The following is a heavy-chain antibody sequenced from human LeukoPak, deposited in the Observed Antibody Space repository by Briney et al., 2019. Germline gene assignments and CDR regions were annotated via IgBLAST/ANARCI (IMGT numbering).Heavy chain of an antibody. CDR2: ISSRSTYI. V-gene: IGHV3-21*01. CDR3: AKSTRAVMAMMDV. Sequence: GRSLRLSCAASGFTFDDYAMNWVRQAPGKGLEWVSSISSRSTYIYYADSVKGRFTISRDNAKNSLYLQMNSLRAEDTAVYFCAKSTRAVMAMMDVWGKGTSVTVSS. CDR1: GFTFDDYA. J-gene: IGHJ6*04. D-gene: IGHD3-16*01.